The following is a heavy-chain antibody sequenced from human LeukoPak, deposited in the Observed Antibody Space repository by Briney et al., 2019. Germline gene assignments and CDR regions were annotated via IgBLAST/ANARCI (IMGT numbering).Heavy chain of an antibody. CDR2: IRYDGSIV. CDR3: AKDVNTGGDYFDH. J-gene: IGHJ4*02. CDR1: GFTFRNSG. D-gene: IGHD1-14*01. Sequence: GGSLRLSCAASGFTFRNSGMHWVRQALAKGLEWVAFIRYDGSIVYYADSVKGRFTISRDNSKNTLYLQMNSLRAEDTAVYYCAKDVNTGGDYFDHWGQGTLVTVSS. V-gene: IGHV3-30*02.